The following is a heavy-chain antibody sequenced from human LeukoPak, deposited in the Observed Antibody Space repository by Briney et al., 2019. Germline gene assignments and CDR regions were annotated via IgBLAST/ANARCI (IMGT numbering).Heavy chain of an antibody. D-gene: IGHD3-22*01. CDR3: TRPTYYYDSSGYYYGDY. J-gene: IGHJ4*02. CDR1: GFTFSGSA. V-gene: IGHV3-73*01. Sequence: GGSLKLSCAASGFTFSGSAMHWVRQASGKGLEWVGRIRSKANSYATAYAASVRGRFTISRDDSKNTAYLQMNSLKTEDTAVYYCTRPTYYYDSSGYYYGDYWGQGTLVTVSS. CDR2: IRSKANSYAT.